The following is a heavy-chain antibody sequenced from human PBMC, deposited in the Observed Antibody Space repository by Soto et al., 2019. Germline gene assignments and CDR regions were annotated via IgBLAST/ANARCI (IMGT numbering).Heavy chain of an antibody. D-gene: IGHD3-9*01. J-gene: IGHJ4*02. V-gene: IGHV3-64D*06. CDR2: INNNGTNT. Sequence: GSLKLSCSASGFSFSIYTIHWVRQAPGKGLEFVAAINNNGTNTYYGDSVKDRFTISRDNSKNAVYLQMYGLRAEDTALYYCVKEKGPCCDWSYYFDCWGQGTQVTVSS. CDR1: GFSFSIYT. CDR3: VKEKGPCCDWSYYFDC.